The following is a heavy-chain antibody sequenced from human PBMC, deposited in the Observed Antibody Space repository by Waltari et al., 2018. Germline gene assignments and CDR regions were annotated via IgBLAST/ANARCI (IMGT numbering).Heavy chain of an antibody. CDR3: ARVPHRSTGWLQAPYHLDF. Sequence: QVQLVQSGNEVKKPGASVKVSCKASGYTFTSYGISWVRQAPGQGLEWMGWIRVFNGHTNYAQRLQGRVPMTADTSTSHSYMELRSLISDDTAVYYCARVPHRSTGWLQAPYHLDFWGQGTLVTVSS. J-gene: IGHJ4*02. D-gene: IGHD6-19*01. CDR2: IRVFNGHT. V-gene: IGHV1-18*01. CDR1: GYTFTSYG.